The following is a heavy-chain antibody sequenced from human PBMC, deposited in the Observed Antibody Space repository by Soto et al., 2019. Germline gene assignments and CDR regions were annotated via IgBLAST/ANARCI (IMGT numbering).Heavy chain of an antibody. J-gene: IGHJ6*02. CDR3: ARDLIAEGGMDV. CDR1: GFTCSSYS. V-gene: IGHV3-21*01. Sequence: GGSLRLSCAASGFTCSSYSMNWVRQAPGKGLEWVSSISSSSSYIYYADSVKGRFTISRDNAKNSLYLQMNSLRAEDTAVYYCARDLIAEGGMDVWGQGTTVTVSS. D-gene: IGHD6-13*01. CDR2: ISSSSSYI.